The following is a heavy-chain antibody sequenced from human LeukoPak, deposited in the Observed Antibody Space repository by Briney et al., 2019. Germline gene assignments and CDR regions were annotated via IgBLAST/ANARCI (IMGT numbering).Heavy chain of an antibody. CDR2: IKQDGSER. V-gene: IGHV3-7*01. Sequence: GGSLRLSCAASGVTFSSFWMGWVRQAPGKGLEWVANIKQDGSERYYVDSVKGRFTVSRDNAKNPLYLQMISLRAEDTAVYYCATRAYCGGDCYSYDHWGQGTLDTVSS. CDR3: ATRAYCGGDCYSYDH. D-gene: IGHD2-21*02. CDR1: GVTFSSFW. J-gene: IGHJ4*02.